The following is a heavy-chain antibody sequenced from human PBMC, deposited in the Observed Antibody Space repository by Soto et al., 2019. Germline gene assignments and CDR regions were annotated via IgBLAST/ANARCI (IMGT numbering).Heavy chain of an antibody. J-gene: IGHJ4*02. CDR2: IIPIFGTA. D-gene: IGHD2-15*01. V-gene: IGHV1-69*13. Sequence: SVKVSCKASGGTFSSYAISWVRQAPGQGLEWMGGIIPIFGTANYAQKFQGRVTITADESTSTAYMELSSLRSEDAAVYYCARGLGGSGPRFDYWGQGTLVTVSS. CDR3: ARGLGGSGPRFDY. CDR1: GGTFSSYA.